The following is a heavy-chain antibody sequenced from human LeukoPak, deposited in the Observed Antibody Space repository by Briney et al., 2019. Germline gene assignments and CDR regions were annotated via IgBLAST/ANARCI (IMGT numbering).Heavy chain of an antibody. D-gene: IGHD6-19*01. CDR3: AKGLSSGWNLKGSDY. CDR1: GCTFSSYA. CDR2: ISGSGGTT. Sequence: GGSLRLSCAASGCTFSSYAMSWVRQAPGKGLEWVSSISGSGGTTYYAESVKGRFTISRDNSKNTLYLQMNSLRAEETAVYYCAKGLSSGWNLKGSDYWGQGTLVIVSS. V-gene: IGHV3-23*01. J-gene: IGHJ4*02.